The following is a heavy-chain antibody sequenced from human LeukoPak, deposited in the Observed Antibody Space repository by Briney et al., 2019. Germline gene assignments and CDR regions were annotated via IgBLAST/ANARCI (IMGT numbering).Heavy chain of an antibody. Sequence: GGSLKLSCAASGFTFSGSAMHWVRQAPGKGLEWVGRIRSKASSYATVYAASVKGRFTISRDDSRNTAYLQMNSLKTEDTAVYYCTGQEYSSSPGDYWGQGTLVTVSS. CDR1: GFTFSGSA. V-gene: IGHV3-73*01. CDR3: TGQEYSSSPGDY. CDR2: IRSKASSYAT. J-gene: IGHJ4*02. D-gene: IGHD6-6*01.